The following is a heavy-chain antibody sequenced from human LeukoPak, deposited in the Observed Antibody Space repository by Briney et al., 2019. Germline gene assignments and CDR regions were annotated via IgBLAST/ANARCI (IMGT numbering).Heavy chain of an antibody. Sequence: GGSLRLSCAASGFTFSSYAMSWVRQAPGRGPEWVSTISGNGGSTYYADSVKGRFTISRDNSKNTLYLQMNSLRAEDTAVYYCASIPDPIAYCGGDCYFDYWGQGTLVTVSS. D-gene: IGHD2-21*02. CDR2: ISGNGGST. CDR1: GFTFSSYA. J-gene: IGHJ4*02. V-gene: IGHV3-23*01. CDR3: ASIPDPIAYCGGDCYFDY.